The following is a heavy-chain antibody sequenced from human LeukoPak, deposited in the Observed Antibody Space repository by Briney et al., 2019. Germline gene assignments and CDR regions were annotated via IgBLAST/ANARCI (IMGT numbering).Heavy chain of an antibody. J-gene: IGHJ4*02. CDR3: AREDSSGWQSNY. CDR2: IWYDGSTK. D-gene: IGHD6-19*01. CDR1: GFTFSSYG. V-gene: IGHV3-33*01. Sequence: PGRSLRLSCAASGFTFSSYGMHWVRQAPGKGLEWVAIIWYDGSTKYYADSVKGRFTISRDNSKNTLYLQMNSLRAEDTAVYYCAREDSSGWQSNYRGQGTLVTVSS.